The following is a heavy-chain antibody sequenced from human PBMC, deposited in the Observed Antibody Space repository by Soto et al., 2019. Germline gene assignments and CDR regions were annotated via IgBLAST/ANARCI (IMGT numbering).Heavy chain of an antibody. Sequence: QVTLKESGPVLVKPTETLTLRCTVSGLSITDSEMGVSWIRQPPGKALEWLAHIDSSGEKSYRTFLKSRLSISKDTSKIQLVLIMTNMDPADTATYYCARRHLAVAVSPWFDPWGQGILVTVSS. CDR1: GLSITDSEMG. CDR2: IDSSGEK. D-gene: IGHD3-16*01. J-gene: IGHJ5*02. CDR3: ARRHLAVAVSPWFDP. V-gene: IGHV2-26*01.